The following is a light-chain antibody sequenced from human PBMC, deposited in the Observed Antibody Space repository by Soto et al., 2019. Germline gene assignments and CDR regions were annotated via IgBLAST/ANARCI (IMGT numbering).Light chain of an antibody. J-gene: IGKJ1*01. CDR3: LQNHNYPRT. V-gene: IGKV1-6*01. CDR1: QDISDD. Sequence: AIQMTQSPSSLSASVGDRVTITCRASQDISDDVGWYQHTPGKAPKLLISGASRLQSGVPSRFSGSGSGAEFTLTITSLRPEDSATYYCLQNHNYPRTFGQGTKVEI. CDR2: GAS.